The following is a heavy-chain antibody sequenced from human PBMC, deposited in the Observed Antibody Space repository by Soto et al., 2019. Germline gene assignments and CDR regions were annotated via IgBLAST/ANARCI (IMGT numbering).Heavy chain of an antibody. Sequence: SVKVSCKASGFTFTSSAFQWVRQARGQRLEWIGWIAVGSGYTNYAQRFQDRVTLTRDMSTATTYMELSRLTSEDTAIYYCAADATAWQQMVPSDYWGQGTLVTVPQ. V-gene: IGHV1-58*01. CDR2: IAVGSGYT. J-gene: IGHJ4*02. D-gene: IGHD2-8*01. CDR3: AADATAWQQMVPSDY. CDR1: GFTFTSSA.